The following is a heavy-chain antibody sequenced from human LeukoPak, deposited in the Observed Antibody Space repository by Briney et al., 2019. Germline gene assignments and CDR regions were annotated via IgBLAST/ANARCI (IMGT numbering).Heavy chain of an antibody. CDR1: GGTFSSYA. J-gene: IGHJ4*02. CDR2: IIPIFGTA. D-gene: IGHD2-15*01. Sequence: SVKVSCKASGGTFSSYAISWVRQAPGQGLEWMRGIIPIFGTANYAQKFQGRVTITADESTSTAYMELSSLRSEDTAVYYCARSVSTGVVAATFDYWGQGTLVTVSS. V-gene: IGHV1-69*13. CDR3: ARSVSTGVVAATFDY.